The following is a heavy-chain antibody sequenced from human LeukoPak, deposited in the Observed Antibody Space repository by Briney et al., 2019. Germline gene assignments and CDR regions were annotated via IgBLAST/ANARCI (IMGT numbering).Heavy chain of an antibody. CDR3: ARDPEGHGYYFDY. V-gene: IGHV4-4*07. CDR1: GGSTSNYF. CDR2: IHTSGST. D-gene: IGHD3-3*01. J-gene: IGHJ4*02. Sequence: SESLSLTCTVSGGSTSNYFCTWLRQSAGKGLEWIGRIHTSGSTNYNPSLKSRVSMSVDTSKNQFSLKLSSVTAADTAVYYCARDPEGHGYYFDYWGQGALVTVSS.